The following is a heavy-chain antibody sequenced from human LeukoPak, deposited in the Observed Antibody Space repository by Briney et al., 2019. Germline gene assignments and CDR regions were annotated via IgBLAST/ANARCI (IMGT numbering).Heavy chain of an antibody. Sequence: GGSLRLSCAASGFTFNSYGMHWVRQAPGKGLEWVAVIWYDGSNKCYADSVKGRFTISRDNSENTLYLQMDSLRAEDTAVYYCARDPGVRWLVGFDYWGQGTLVTVSS. CDR1: GFTFNSYG. J-gene: IGHJ4*02. V-gene: IGHV3-33*01. CDR2: IWYDGSNK. D-gene: IGHD6-19*01. CDR3: ARDPGVRWLVGFDY.